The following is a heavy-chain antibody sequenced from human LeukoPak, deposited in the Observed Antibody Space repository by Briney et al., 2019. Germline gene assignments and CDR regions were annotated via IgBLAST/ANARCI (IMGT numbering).Heavy chain of an antibody. CDR2: ISGTGCNT. Sequence: GGTLRLSYAASGFTFSSYGMSWVGQAPGKGLEGVSAISGTGCNTYYADSVQGLFTMSRDNSKNTLYLKMNSLRAEYTAVYYCAKDLLVEYYDSSGYGTWGQGTLVTVSS. V-gene: IGHV3-23*01. J-gene: IGHJ5*02. CDR1: GFTFSSYG. CDR3: AKDLLVEYYDSSGYGT. D-gene: IGHD3-22*01.